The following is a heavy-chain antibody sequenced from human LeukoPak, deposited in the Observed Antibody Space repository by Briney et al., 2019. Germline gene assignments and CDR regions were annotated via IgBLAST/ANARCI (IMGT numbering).Heavy chain of an antibody. J-gene: IGHJ4*02. CDR3: ARVKSCGGDCYYFDF. D-gene: IGHD2-21*02. V-gene: IGHV1-46*01. CDR1: GYTFTSNY. Sequence: ASVKVSCKASGYTFTSNYIHWVRQAPGQGLESMGIISPGGGGTSYAPKFQGRVTMTRDTSTTTVYMELSSLRPEDTAVYYCARVKSCGGDCYYFDFWGQGTLVIVSS. CDR2: ISPGGGGT.